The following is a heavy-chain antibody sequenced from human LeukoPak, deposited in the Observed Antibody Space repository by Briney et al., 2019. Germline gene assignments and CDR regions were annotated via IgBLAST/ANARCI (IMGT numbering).Heavy chain of an antibody. CDR1: GYTFTSYA. V-gene: IGHV1-3*01. Sequence: ASVKVSCKASGYTFTSYAMHWVRQAPGQRLEWMGWINAGNGNTKYSQKFQGRVTITRDTSASTAYMELSSLRSEDTAVYYCARDISRYCSSTSCSVGFDYWGQGTLVTVSS. CDR2: INAGNGNT. D-gene: IGHD2-2*01. CDR3: ARDISRYCSSTSCSVGFDY. J-gene: IGHJ4*02.